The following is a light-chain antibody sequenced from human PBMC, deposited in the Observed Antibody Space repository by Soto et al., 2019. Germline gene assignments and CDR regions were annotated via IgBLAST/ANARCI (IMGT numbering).Light chain of an antibody. CDR2: GNS. CDR1: SCNIGAGYD. CDR3: QSYASSLRGVV. Sequence: QSVLTQPPSVSGAPGQRVTISCTGSSCNIGAGYDVHWYQQLPGTAPKLLIYGNSNRPSGVPDRFSGSKSGTSASLAITGLQAEDEADYYCQSYASSLRGVVFGGGTKLTVL. V-gene: IGLV1-40*01. J-gene: IGLJ2*01.